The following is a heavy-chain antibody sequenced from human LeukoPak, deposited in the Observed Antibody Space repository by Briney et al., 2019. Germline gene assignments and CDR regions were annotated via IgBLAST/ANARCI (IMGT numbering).Heavy chain of an antibody. V-gene: IGHV3-48*04. J-gene: IGHJ4*02. CDR2: ISSSSSTI. CDR1: GFTFSSYS. CDR3: ARDTPAEY. Sequence: GGSLRLSCAASGFTFSSYSLNWVRQAPGKWLEWVSYISSSSSTIYYADSVQGRFTISRDNAKNSLSLQMDSLRAEDTAVYYCARDTPAEYWGQGTLVTVSS.